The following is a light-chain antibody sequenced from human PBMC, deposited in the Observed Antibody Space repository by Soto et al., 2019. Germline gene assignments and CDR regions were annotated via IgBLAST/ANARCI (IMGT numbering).Light chain of an antibody. CDR1: QSVISTY. Sequence: EIVLTQSPGTLSLSPGDRATLSCRASQSVISTYLAWYQQKPGQAPRLLIYGASNRATGITDRFTGSGSGTDFTLTISRLEPEDFAVYYCQQYCSSPLTFGGGTKVEIK. V-gene: IGKV3-20*01. CDR3: QQYCSSPLT. J-gene: IGKJ4*02. CDR2: GAS.